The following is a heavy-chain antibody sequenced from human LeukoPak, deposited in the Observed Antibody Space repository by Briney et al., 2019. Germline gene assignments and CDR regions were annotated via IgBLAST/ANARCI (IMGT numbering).Heavy chain of an antibody. J-gene: IGHJ6*02. V-gene: IGHV3-23*01. CDR1: GFTFSSYA. D-gene: IGHD6-19*01. CDR3: AKGSSGWYDYYYGMDV. Sequence: GGSLRLSCAASGFTFSSYAMSWVRQAPGKGLEWVSAISGSGGSTYYADSVKGRFTISRDNSKNTLYLQMNSLRAEDTAVYYCAKGSSGWYDYYYGMDVWGQGTTVTVSS. CDR2: ISGSGGST.